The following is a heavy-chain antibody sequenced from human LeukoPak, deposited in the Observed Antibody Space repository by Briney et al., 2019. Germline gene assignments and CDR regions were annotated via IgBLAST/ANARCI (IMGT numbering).Heavy chain of an antibody. CDR2: IYYSGST. V-gene: IGHV4-59*01. D-gene: IGHD2-15*01. Sequence: SETLSLTCTVSGGSISSYYCSWIRQPPGNGLEWIGYIYYSGSTNYNPSLKSRVTISVDTSKNQFTLKLSSVTAADTAVYYCARSTPPFYYFDYWGQGTLVTVSS. J-gene: IGHJ4*02. CDR1: GGSISSYY. CDR3: ARSTPPFYYFDY.